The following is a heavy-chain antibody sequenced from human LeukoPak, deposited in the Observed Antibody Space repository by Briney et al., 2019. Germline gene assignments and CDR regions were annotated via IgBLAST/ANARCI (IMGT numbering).Heavy chain of an antibody. D-gene: IGHD1-26*01. CDR2: IYYSGST. Sequence: SETLSLTCTVSGGSISSYYWSWIRQPPGKGLEWIGYIYYSGSTNYNPSLKSRVTMSVDTSKNQFSLKLSSVTAADTAVYYCARGREATRVLDYWGQGTLVTVSS. CDR1: GGSISSYY. V-gene: IGHV4-59*12. CDR3: ARGREATRVLDY. J-gene: IGHJ4*02.